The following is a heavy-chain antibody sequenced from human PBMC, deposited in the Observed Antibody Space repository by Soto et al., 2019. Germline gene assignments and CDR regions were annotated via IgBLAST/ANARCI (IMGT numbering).Heavy chain of an antibody. Sequence: QVQLQESGPGLVKPSETLSLTCTVSGGSISSYYWSWIRQPPGKGLEWIGYIYYSGSTNYNPSLKSRVTISVDTSKNQFSLKLSSVTAADTAVYYCARETAVAGTFDYWGQGTPVTVSS. CDR1: GGSISSYY. CDR2: IYYSGST. D-gene: IGHD6-19*01. V-gene: IGHV4-59*01. J-gene: IGHJ4*02. CDR3: ARETAVAGTFDY.